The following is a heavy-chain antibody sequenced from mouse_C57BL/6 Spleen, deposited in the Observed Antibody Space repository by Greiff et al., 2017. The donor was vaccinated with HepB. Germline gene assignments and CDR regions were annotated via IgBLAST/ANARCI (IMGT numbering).Heavy chain of an antibody. CDR1: GFNIKDYY. CDR2: IDPEDGDT. D-gene: IGHD1-1*01. V-gene: IGHV14-1*01. Sequence: VQLQQSGAELVRPGASVKLSCTASGFNIKDYYMHWVKQRPEQGLEWIGRIDPEDGDTEYAPKFQGKATMTADTSSNTAYLQLSSLTSEDTAVYYCTTGDYYGSSFRGYWGQGTTLTVSS. CDR3: TTGDYYGSSFRGY. J-gene: IGHJ2*01.